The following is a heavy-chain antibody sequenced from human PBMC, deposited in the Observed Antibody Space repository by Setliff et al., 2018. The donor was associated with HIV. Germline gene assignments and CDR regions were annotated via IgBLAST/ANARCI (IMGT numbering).Heavy chain of an antibody. CDR1: GFTFSSYW. CDR3: AKDSSPSWSPFDY. CDR2: IWYDGSNT. D-gene: IGHD6-13*01. J-gene: IGHJ4*02. Sequence: PGGSLRLSCAASGFTFSSYWMSWVRQAPGKGLEWVAVIWYDGSNTHYADSVKGRFTISRDNSRNTLYLYMSSLRPEDTAVYYCAKDSSPSWSPFDYWGQGTLVTVSS. V-gene: IGHV3-30*02.